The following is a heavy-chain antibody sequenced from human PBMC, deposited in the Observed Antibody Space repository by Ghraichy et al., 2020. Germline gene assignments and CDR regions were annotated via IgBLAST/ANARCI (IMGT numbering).Heavy chain of an antibody. V-gene: IGHV4-59*01. J-gene: IGHJ6*02. CDR3: ARDDYGMDV. Sequence: SETLSLTCTVSGGSISSYYWSWIRQPPGKGLEWIGYIYYSGSTNYNPSLKSRVTISVDTSKNQFSLKLSSVTAADTAVYYCARDDYGMDVWGQGTTVTVSS. CDR1: GGSISSYY. CDR2: IYYSGST.